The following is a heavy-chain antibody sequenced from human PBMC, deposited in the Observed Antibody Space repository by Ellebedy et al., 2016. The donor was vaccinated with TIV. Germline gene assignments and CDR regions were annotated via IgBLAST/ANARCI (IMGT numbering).Heavy chain of an antibody. V-gene: IGHV1-8*02. CDR1: GYTFATYD. CDR2: MSPDTGKT. J-gene: IGHJ5*02. CDR3: TRGGTKGENNRFDP. D-gene: IGHD3-10*01. Sequence: AASVKVSCKASGYTFATYDVTWVRQATGQGLEWMGWMSPDTGKTGCAQKFQGRVTMTRNTSISTAYLELNSLTSEDTAVYYCTRGGTKGENNRFDPWGQGTLVIVSS.